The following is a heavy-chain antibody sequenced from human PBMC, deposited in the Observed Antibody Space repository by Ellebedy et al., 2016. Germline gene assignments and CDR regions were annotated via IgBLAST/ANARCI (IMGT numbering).Heavy chain of an antibody. D-gene: IGHD3-9*01. J-gene: IGHJ6*02. CDR3: ARVEVLRYFAARGGRLYGMDV. V-gene: IGHV1-18*01. CDR1: GYTFTSYG. Sequence: ASVKVSXXASGYTFTSYGISWVRQAPGQGLEWMGWISAYNGNTNYAQKLQGRVTMTTDTSTSTAYMELRSLRSDDTAVYYCARVEVLRYFAARGGRLYGMDVWGQGTTVTVSS. CDR2: ISAYNGNT.